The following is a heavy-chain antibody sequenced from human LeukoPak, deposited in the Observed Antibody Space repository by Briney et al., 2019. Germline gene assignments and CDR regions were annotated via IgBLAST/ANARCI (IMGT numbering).Heavy chain of an antibody. D-gene: IGHD6-19*01. J-gene: IGHJ3*02. CDR3: ASPGYSSGWYAFDI. Sequence: SETLSLTCTVSGGSISSYYWTWIRQPAGKGLEWIGRISASGSTNYNPSLKSRVTMSVDPSKNQFSLRLNSVTAADTAVYYCASPGYSSGWYAFDIWGQGTMVTVSS. CDR2: ISASGST. V-gene: IGHV4-4*07. CDR1: GGSISSYY.